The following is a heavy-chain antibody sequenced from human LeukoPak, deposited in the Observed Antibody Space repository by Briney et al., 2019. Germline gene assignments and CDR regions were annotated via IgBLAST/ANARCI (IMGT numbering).Heavy chain of an antibody. CDR1: GFTVSSYS. V-gene: IGHV3-48*04. D-gene: IGHD4-23*01. CDR2: ISSSSSTI. CDR3: ARSPTTVVRGF. Sequence: GGSLRLSCAASGFTVSSYSMNWVRQTPGKGLEWVSYISSSSSTIYYADSVKGRFTISRDNAKNSLYLQMNSLRAEDTAVYYCARSPTTVVRGFWGQGTLVTVSS. J-gene: IGHJ4*02.